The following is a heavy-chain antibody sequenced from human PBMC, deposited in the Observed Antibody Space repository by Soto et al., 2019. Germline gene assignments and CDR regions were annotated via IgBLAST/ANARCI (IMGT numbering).Heavy chain of an antibody. J-gene: IGHJ4*02. V-gene: IGHV1-18*01. CDR1: GYTFTNYD. CDR2: ISAYNGNT. D-gene: IGHD6-6*01. Sequence: EASVKVSCKTSGYTFTNYDISWVRQAPGQGLEWMGWISAYNGNTEYAQNFQDRVTLTTDTSTSTAYMELRSLTPDDTAVYYCARDRSSSSHWAQGTLVTVSS. CDR3: ARDRSSSSH.